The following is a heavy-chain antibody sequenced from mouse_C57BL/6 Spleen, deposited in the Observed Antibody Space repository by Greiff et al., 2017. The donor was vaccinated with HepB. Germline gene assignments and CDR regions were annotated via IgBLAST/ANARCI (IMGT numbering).Heavy chain of an antibody. CDR3: ARGDYGSSFAMDY. CDR2: IYPGGGDT. Sequence: VQLQQSGPELVKPGASVKISCKASGYAFSSSWMNWVKQRPGKGLEWIGRIYPGGGDTNYNGKFKGKATLTADKSSSTAYMQLSSLTSEDSAVYFCARGDYGSSFAMDYWGQGTSVTVSS. J-gene: IGHJ4*01. D-gene: IGHD1-1*01. CDR1: GYAFSSSW. V-gene: IGHV1-82*01.